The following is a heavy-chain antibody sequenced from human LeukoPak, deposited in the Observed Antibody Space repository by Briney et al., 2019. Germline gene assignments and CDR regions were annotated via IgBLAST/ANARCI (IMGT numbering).Heavy chain of an antibody. CDR3: ARKDFSSGSFSY. J-gene: IGHJ4*01. D-gene: IGHD3-22*01. Sequence: PGGSLRLSCAASGLKNKFWMSWVRQAPGKGLEWVANIKYDGSERNYVDSVKGRFTISRDNAKNSLYLEMNSLRAEDTAVYYCARKDFSSGSFSYWGQGTLVTVSS. CDR1: GLKNKFW. V-gene: IGHV3-7*01. CDR2: IKYDGSER.